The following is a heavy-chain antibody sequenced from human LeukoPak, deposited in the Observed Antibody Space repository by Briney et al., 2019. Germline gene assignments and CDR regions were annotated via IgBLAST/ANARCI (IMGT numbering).Heavy chain of an antibody. CDR2: ISAYNGNT. Sequence: ASVKVSCKASGYTFTSYGISWVRQAPGQGLEWMGRISAYNGNTNYAQKLQGRVTMTTDTSTSTAYMELRSLRSDDTAVYYCARHYDSSGYYYGPTFDYWGQGTLVTVSS. CDR1: GYTFTSYG. D-gene: IGHD3-22*01. V-gene: IGHV1-18*01. CDR3: ARHYDSSGYYYGPTFDY. J-gene: IGHJ4*02.